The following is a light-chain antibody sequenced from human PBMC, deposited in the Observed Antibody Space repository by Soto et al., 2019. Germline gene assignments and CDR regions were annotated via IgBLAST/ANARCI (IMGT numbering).Light chain of an antibody. CDR3: MQALHTPLT. J-gene: IGKJ4*01. V-gene: IGKV2-28*01. CDR1: QSLLHRNGYNY. CDR2: LGS. Sequence: DIVMTQSPLSLLVTPGEPASISCRSSQSLLHRNGYNYLDWYLQKPGQSPQLLIYLGSNRASGVPDRFSGSGTGTALTLKISRVEAEDVGLYYCMQALHTPLTFGGGTKVEIK.